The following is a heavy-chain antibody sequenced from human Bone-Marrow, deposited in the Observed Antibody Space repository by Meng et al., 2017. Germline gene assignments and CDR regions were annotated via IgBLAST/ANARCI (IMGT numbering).Heavy chain of an antibody. V-gene: IGHV1-8*01. Sequence: ASVKASCKASRYTFTSYDINWVRQATGQGLEWMGWMNPNSGNTGYAQKFQGRVTMTRNTSISTAYMELSSLRSEDTAVYYCARGLGYSSGWYFRSAGSTFDIWGQGTMVTVSS. D-gene: IGHD6-19*01. CDR2: MNPNSGNT. CDR1: RYTFTSYD. J-gene: IGHJ3*02. CDR3: ARGLGYSSGWYFRSAGSTFDI.